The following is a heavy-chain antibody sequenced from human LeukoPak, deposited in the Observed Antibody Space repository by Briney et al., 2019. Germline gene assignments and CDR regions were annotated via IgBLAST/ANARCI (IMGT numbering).Heavy chain of an antibody. V-gene: IGHV3-23*01. Sequence: PGGSLRLSCEASGFTFSSAAMTWVRQAPGKGLQWVSLISNSGANTYYADSVKGRFTISRDDPKNTLYLLMDSLRAEDTAVYYCAKDIQAANWGQGTLVTVSS. CDR2: ISNSGANT. J-gene: IGHJ4*02. CDR3: AKDIQAAN. CDR1: GFTFSSAA. D-gene: IGHD5-18*01.